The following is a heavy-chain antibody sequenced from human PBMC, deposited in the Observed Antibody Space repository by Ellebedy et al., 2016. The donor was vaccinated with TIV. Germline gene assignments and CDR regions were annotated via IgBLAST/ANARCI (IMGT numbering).Heavy chain of an antibody. CDR2: IYYSGAT. CDR1: GGSISSSSHY. Sequence: ESLKISXTVSGGSISSSSHYWGWIRQPPGKGLQWIANIYYSGATYYNPSLKSRVTISLDTSKNHFSLRLSSVTAADTAVYYCARHLLRDFYGSGSPNYWYFDLWGRGTQVTVSS. J-gene: IGHJ2*01. CDR3: ARHLLRDFYGSGSPNYWYFDL. V-gene: IGHV4-39*01. D-gene: IGHD3-10*01.